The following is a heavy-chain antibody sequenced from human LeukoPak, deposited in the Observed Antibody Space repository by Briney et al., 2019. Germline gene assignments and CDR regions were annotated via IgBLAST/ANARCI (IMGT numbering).Heavy chain of an antibody. CDR1: GFTFSSYS. Sequence: GGSLRLSCAASGFTFSSYSMNWVRQAPGKGLEWVPSISSSSSYIYYADSVKGRFTISRDNAKNSLYLQMNSLRAEDTAVYYCARDKPPSSSIAARWWFDPWGQGTLVTVSS. CDR2: ISSSSSYI. CDR3: ARDKPPSSSIAARWWFDP. J-gene: IGHJ5*02. D-gene: IGHD6-6*01. V-gene: IGHV3-21*01.